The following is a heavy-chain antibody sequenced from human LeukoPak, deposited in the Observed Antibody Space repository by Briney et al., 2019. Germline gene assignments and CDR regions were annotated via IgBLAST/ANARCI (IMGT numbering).Heavy chain of an antibody. Sequence: SVKVSCKASGGTFSSYAISWVRQAPGQGLEWMGRIIPILGVANYAQKFQGRVTITADKSTSTAYMELSSLRSEDTAVYYCARGSGSYYYPFDYWGQGTLVTVSS. D-gene: IGHD1-26*01. V-gene: IGHV1-69*04. J-gene: IGHJ4*02. CDR3: ARGSGSYYYPFDY. CDR1: GGTFSSYA. CDR2: IIPILGVA.